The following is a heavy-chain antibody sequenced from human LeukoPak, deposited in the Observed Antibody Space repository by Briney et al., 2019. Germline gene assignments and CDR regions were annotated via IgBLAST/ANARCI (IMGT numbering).Heavy chain of an antibody. Sequence: ASVKVSCTTSGYTFIGHYVHWVRQAPGQGLEWMGWINPNSGGTKYAQKFQGRVTMTSDTSITTAYMEFRGLRSDDTAVYYCVRGASWPIDYWGQGTLVTVSS. D-gene: IGHD2-2*01. CDR1: GYTFIGHY. J-gene: IGHJ4*02. CDR2: INPNSGGT. CDR3: VRGASWPIDY. V-gene: IGHV1-2*02.